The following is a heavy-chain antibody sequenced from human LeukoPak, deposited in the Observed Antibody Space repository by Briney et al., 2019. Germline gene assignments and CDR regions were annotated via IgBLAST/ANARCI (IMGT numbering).Heavy chain of an antibody. Sequence: GGSLRLSCAASGFTFSNAWMSWVRQAPGKGLEWVGRIKSKTDGGTTDYAAPVKGRFTISRDDSKNTLHLQMNSLKTEDTAVYYCTTGIWVAWDTAFDYWGQGTLVTVSS. CDR1: GFTFSNAW. CDR2: IKSKTDGGTT. V-gene: IGHV3-15*01. CDR3: TTGIWVAWDTAFDY. D-gene: IGHD1-26*01. J-gene: IGHJ4*02.